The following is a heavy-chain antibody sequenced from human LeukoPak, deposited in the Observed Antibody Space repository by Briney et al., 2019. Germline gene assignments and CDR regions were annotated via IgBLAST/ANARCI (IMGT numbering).Heavy chain of an antibody. D-gene: IGHD3-3*01. V-gene: IGHV4-39*02. J-gene: IGHJ4*02. Sequence: SETLSLTCTVSGGSISSSSYYWGWIRQPPGKGLEWIGNIYYSGSTYYSPSLKSRVTISVDTSKNQFSLKLSSVTAADTAVYYCARDGGIGYDFWSGYYVGGHFDYWGQGTLVTVSS. CDR2: IYYSGST. CDR1: GGSISSSSYY. CDR3: ARDGGIGYDFWSGYYVGGHFDY.